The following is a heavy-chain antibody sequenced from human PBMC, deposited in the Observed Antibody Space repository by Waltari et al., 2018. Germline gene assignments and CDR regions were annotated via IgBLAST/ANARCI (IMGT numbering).Heavy chain of an antibody. V-gene: IGHV3-7*01. CDR1: GFTFSSYW. Sequence: EVQLVESGGGLVQPGGSLRLSCAASGFTFSSYWMSWVRQAPGKGLEWVANIKQDGSEKYYVDSVKGRFTISRDNAKNSLYLQMNSLRAEDTAVYYCARNRVVAAAGTRFDYWGQGTLVTVSS. J-gene: IGHJ4*02. CDR2: IKQDGSEK. CDR3: ARNRVVAAAGTRFDY. D-gene: IGHD6-13*01.